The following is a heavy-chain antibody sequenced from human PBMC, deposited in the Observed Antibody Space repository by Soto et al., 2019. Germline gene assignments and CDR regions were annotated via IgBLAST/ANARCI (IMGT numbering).Heavy chain of an antibody. CDR3: ARGSTSFDY. Sequence: QVQLQESGPGLVKPSQTLSLTCTVSGGSIISGGYYWSWIRQHPGKVLEWIGYIYYSGSTDSNPSLKSRVTISVDTSKDQFSLKLSSVTAADTAVYYCARGSTSFDYWGQGTLVTVSS. J-gene: IGHJ4*02. D-gene: IGHD6-6*01. V-gene: IGHV4-31*03. CDR1: GGSIISGGYY. CDR2: IYYSGST.